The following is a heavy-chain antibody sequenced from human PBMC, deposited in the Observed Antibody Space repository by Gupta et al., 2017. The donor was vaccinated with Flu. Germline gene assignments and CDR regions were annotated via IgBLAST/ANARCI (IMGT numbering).Heavy chain of an antibody. D-gene: IGHD3-22*01. V-gene: IGHV3-9*01. CDR2: ISWNSGSI. J-gene: IGHJ3*02. CDR1: GFTFDDYA. CDR3: AKVGYYDSSGWQSPGATGAFDI. Sequence: EVQLVESGGGLVQPGRSLRLSCAASGFTFDDYAMHWVRQAPGKGLEWVSGISWNSGSIGYADSVKGRFTITRDNAKNSLYLQMNSLRAEDTALYYCAKVGYYDSSGWQSPGATGAFDIWGQGTMVTVSS.